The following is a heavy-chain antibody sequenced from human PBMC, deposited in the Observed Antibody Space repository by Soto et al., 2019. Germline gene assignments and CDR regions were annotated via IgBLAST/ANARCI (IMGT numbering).Heavy chain of an antibody. Sequence: SVKVSCKASGGTFSSYAISWVRQAPGQGLEWMGGIIPIRGTANSAQKFQGRVTITADESTSTAYMELRSLRSDDTAVYYCARAMRKQYGWFDPWGQGTLVTVSS. CDR2: IIPIRGTA. CDR3: ARAMRKQYGWFDP. CDR1: GGTFSSYA. D-gene: IGHD3-10*01. V-gene: IGHV1-69*13. J-gene: IGHJ5*02.